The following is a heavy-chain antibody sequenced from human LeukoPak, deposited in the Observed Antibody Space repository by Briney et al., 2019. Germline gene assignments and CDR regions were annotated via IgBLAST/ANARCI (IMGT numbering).Heavy chain of an antibody. V-gene: IGHV1-18*01. CDR3: ARGKSEVLRFLEWLLPYDY. J-gene: IGHJ4*02. CDR1: GYTFTSYG. Sequence: ASVKVSCKASGYTFTSYGIRWVRQAPGQGLEWMGWISAYNGNTNYAQKLQGRVTMTTDTSTSTAYMELRSLRSDDTAVYYCARGKSEVLRFLEWLLPYDYWGQGTLVTVSS. CDR2: ISAYNGNT. D-gene: IGHD3-3*01.